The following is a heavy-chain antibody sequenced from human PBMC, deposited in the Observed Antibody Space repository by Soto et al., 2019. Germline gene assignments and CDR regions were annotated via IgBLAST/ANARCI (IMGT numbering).Heavy chain of an antibody. D-gene: IGHD5-12*01. J-gene: IGHJ4*02. CDR2: INAGNGDT. CDR3: ARAISGYVT. Sequence: QVQLVQSGAEMKKPGASVKLSCKTSGINYNTYAIHWVRQAPGQGLEWMGWINAGNGDTRYSQNFQGRVTLNRDTSASTVYMDLDSLKSEDTGVYYCARAISGYVTWGQGTLVTVSS. CDR1: GINYNTYA. V-gene: IGHV1-3*01.